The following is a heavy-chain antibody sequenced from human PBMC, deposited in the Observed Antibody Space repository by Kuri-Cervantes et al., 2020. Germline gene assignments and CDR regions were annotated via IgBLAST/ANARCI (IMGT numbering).Heavy chain of an antibody. V-gene: IGHV1-18*01. CDR3: ARESTHYDILTGYYRNWYFDL. D-gene: IGHD3-9*01. Sequence: ASVKVSCKASGYTFTSYGISWVRQAPGQGLEWMGWISACNGNTNYAQKLQGRVTMTTDTSTSTAYMELRSLRSDDTAVYYCARESTHYDILTGYYRNWYFDLWGRGTLVTVSS. J-gene: IGHJ2*01. CDR1: GYTFTSYG. CDR2: ISACNGNT.